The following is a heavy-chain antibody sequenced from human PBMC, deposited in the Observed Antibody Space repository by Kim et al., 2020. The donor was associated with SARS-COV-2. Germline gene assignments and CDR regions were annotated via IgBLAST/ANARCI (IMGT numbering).Heavy chain of an antibody. V-gene: IGHV4-31*02. Sequence: YYAPSLKSRVTISVAASTKQFSLKLSSVTAADTAVYSCARVDVVRAFDIWGQGTMVTVSS. D-gene: IGHD2-15*01. CDR3: ARVDVVRAFDI. J-gene: IGHJ3*02.